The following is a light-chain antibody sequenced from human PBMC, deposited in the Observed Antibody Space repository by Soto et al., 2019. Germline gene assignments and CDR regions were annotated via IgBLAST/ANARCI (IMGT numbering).Light chain of an antibody. V-gene: IGLV1-47*01. CDR2: RNN. CDR3: ATWDDSLSGLV. CDR1: RCNIGGHY. J-gene: IGLJ3*02. Sequence: QSVLTQSPSASGTPGQRVTISCSGSRCNIGGHYLYWYRHFPGKAPKLLIYRNNLRPSGVPDRFSGSKSGTAASLAISGLRSEDEADYYCATWDDSLSGLVFGGGTQLTVL.